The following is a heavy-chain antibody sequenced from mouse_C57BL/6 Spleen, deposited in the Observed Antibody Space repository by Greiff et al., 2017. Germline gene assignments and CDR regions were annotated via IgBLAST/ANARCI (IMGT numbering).Heavy chain of an antibody. CDR3: TTCYYGSSLYYAMDY. Sequence: EVQLQQSGAELVRPGASVKLSSTASAFNIKDYYMHWVKQRPEQGLDWIGRIDPEDGDTEYAPKFQGKATMTADPSSNTAYLQLSSLTSEDTAVYYCTTCYYGSSLYYAMDYWGQGTSVTASS. CDR1: AFNIKDYY. CDR2: IDPEDGDT. J-gene: IGHJ4*01. D-gene: IGHD1-1*01. V-gene: IGHV14-1*01.